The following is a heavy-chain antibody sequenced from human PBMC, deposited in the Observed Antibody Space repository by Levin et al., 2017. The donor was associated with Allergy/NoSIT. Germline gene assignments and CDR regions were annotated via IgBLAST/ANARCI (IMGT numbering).Heavy chain of an antibody. CDR3: AREPFAPEYCSGGSCYFFDY. V-gene: IGHV4-59*01. CDR1: GGSISYYY. J-gene: IGHJ4*02. CDR2: IYYSGST. Sequence: KASETLSLTCSVSGGSISYYYWSWIRQPPGNGLEWIGYIYYSGSTNYNPSLKRRVPISVYTSKNQLSLRLSSVTAADTAVYYRAREPFAPEYCSGGSCYFFDYWGQGTLVTVSA. D-gene: IGHD2-15*01.